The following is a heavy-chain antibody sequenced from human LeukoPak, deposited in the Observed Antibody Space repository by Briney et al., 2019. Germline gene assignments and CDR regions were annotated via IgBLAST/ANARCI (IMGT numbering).Heavy chain of an antibody. V-gene: IGHV1-2*06. CDR2: INPNSGGT. CDR1: GYTFTGYY. CDR3: ASGYSGYDGLDY. Sequence: ASVKVSCXTSGYTFTGYYMHWVRQAPGQGLEWMGRINPNSGGTNYAQKFQGRVTMTRDTSISTAYMELSRLRSDDTAVYYCASGYSGYDGLDYWGQGTLVTVSS. J-gene: IGHJ4*02. D-gene: IGHD5-12*01.